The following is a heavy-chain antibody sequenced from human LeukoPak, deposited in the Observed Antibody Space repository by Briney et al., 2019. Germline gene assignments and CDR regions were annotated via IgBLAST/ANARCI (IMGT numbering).Heavy chain of an antibody. CDR3: ARGLVPGFLDY. J-gene: IGHJ4*02. V-gene: IGHV3-23*01. D-gene: IGHD4-11*01. Sequence: GGSLRLSCTASGFSISNYAMSWVRQAPGKGLEWVSSISGSGDNTYYADSVKGRFTISRDNAKNTLYLQMNSLRAEDTAVYYCARGLVPGFLDYWGQGTPVTVSS. CDR1: GFSISNYA. CDR2: ISGSGDNT.